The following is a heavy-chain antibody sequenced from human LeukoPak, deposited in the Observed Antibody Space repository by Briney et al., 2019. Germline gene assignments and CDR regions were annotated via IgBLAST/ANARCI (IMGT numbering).Heavy chain of an antibody. V-gene: IGHV3-30*18. J-gene: IGHJ4*02. CDR1: GFTFSSYG. CDR3: AEVSGGLFGEYYFDY. D-gene: IGHD3-10*02. Sequence: GRSLRLSCAASGFTFSSYGMHWVRQAPGMGLEWVAVISYDGSNKYYADSVKGRFTISRDNSKNTLYLQMNSLRAEDTAVYYCAEVSGGLFGEYYFDYWGQGTLVTVSS. CDR2: ISYDGSNK.